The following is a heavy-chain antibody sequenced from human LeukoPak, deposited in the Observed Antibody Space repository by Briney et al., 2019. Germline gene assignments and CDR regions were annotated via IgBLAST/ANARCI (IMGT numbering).Heavy chain of an antibody. CDR1: GDSINSLDL. V-gene: IGHV4-4*02. Sequence: SETLSLTCTVSGDSINSLDLWSWVRQPPGKGLEWIGEMYLSGTTHSNPSVKSRATISIDKSKNQFFLNLSSVTAADTAVYYCAGLVGRYSSGLYYYHFDYWGQGTLVTVSS. CDR3: AGLVGRYSSGLYYYHFDY. D-gene: IGHD3-22*01. CDR2: MYLSGTT. J-gene: IGHJ4*02.